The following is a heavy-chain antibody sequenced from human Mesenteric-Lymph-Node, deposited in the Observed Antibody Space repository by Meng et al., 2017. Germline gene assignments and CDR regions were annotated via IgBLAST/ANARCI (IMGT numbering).Heavy chain of an antibody. CDR3: ARHNYVWGSYLDY. Sequence: GESLKISCAASGFTFSDYYMSWIRQAPGKGLEWVSYISSSGSTIYYADSVKGRFTISRDNAKNSLYLQMNSLRAEDTAVYYCARHNYVWGSYLDYWGQGTLVTVSS. CDR1: GFTFSDYY. J-gene: IGHJ4*02. V-gene: IGHV3-11*04. CDR2: ISSSGSTI. D-gene: IGHD3-16*02.